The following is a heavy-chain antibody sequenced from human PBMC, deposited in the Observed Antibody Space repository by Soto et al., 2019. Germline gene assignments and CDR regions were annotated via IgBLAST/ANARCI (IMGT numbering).Heavy chain of an antibody. CDR2: VSAYDGAT. CDR3: ARDRAGLLEV. V-gene: IGHV1-18*01. Sequence: QVQLVQSGTEVVKPGASVRVSCKASGYVFTGWGISWVRQVPGQGLEWVGWVSAYDGATRSSEKLQGRISVTRGKSTSTVYMDLTNLRSGGAAVYYCARDRAGLLEVWGQGTLVTVSS. J-gene: IGHJ4*02. D-gene: IGHD6-25*01. CDR1: GYVFTGWG.